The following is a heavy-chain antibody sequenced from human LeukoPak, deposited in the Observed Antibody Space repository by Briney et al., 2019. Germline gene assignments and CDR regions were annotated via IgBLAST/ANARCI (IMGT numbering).Heavy chain of an antibody. J-gene: IGHJ4*02. CDR3: AREDGSSYYFDY. Sequence: GGSLRLSCAASGFAFSTYSMNWVRQAPGKGLEWVSYSSSSSTIYYADSVKGRFTISRDNAKNSLYLQMNSLRAEDTAVYYCAREDGSSYYFDYWSQGTLVTVAS. D-gene: IGHD6-6*01. CDR2: SSSSSTI. V-gene: IGHV3-48*01. CDR1: GFAFSTYS.